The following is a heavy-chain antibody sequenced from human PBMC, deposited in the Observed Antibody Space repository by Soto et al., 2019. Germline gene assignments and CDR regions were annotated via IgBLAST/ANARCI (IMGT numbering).Heavy chain of an antibody. CDR3: AHLTITYGGVIGLDAFDT. V-gene: IGHV2-5*02. J-gene: IGHJ3*02. CDR1: GFSLIPVGVG. Sequence: QITLKESAPPLVQPSETLTLTCTFSGFSLIPVGVGVGWIRQPPGKALEWVAVIYWDNDKRYNPSLNSRLSITKDTSRNQVVLTMTKMDPVDTGTYVCAHLTITYGGVIGLDAFDTWGQGTLVTVSS. CDR2: IYWDNDK. D-gene: IGHD3-16*02.